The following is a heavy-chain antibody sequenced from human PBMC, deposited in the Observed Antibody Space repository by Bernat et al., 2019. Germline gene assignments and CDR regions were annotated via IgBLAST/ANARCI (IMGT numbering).Heavy chain of an antibody. CDR3: AKERYGDGDGNFDY. Sequence: QVQLVESGGGVVQPGRSLRLSCAASGFTFSSYGMHWVRQAPGKGLEWVAVISYEGSNKYYADSVKGRFTISRDNSKNTLYLQMNSLRAEDAAVYYCAKERYGDGDGNFDYWGQGTLVTVSS. J-gene: IGHJ4*02. D-gene: IGHD4-17*01. V-gene: IGHV3-30*18. CDR1: GFTFSSYG. CDR2: ISYEGSNK.